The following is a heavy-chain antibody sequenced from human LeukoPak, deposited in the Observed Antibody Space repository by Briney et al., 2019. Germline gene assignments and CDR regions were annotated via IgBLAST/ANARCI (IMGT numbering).Heavy chain of an antibody. CDR3: ARGIFSRTRILRYFDWLLPPHYFDY. J-gene: IGHJ4*02. D-gene: IGHD3-9*01. CDR2: MNPNSGNT. CDR1: GYTFTSYD. V-gene: IGHV1-8*01. Sequence: ASVKVSCKASGYTFTSYDINWVRQATGQGLEWMGWMNPNSGNTGYAQKFQGRVTMTRNTSISTAYMELSSLRSEDTAVYYCARGIFSRTRILRYFDWLLPPHYFDYWGQGTLVTVSS.